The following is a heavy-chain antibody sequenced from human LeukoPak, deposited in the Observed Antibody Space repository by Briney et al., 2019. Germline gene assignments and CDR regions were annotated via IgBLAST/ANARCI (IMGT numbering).Heavy chain of an antibody. D-gene: IGHD3-10*01. V-gene: IGHV1-3*01. CDR2: INGANGGT. Sequence: ASVKVSCKASGYTFTSYAMNWVRQAPGQGLEWMGWINGANGGTKYSQRLQGRVTITRDTSANTVYMDLNSLRFEDTAVYYCATERLGDAWFDPWGQGTLVTVSS. CDR3: ATERLGDAWFDP. J-gene: IGHJ5*02. CDR1: GYTFTSYA.